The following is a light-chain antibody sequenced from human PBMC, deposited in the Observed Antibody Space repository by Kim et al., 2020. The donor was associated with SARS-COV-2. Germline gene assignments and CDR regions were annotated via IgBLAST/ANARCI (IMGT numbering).Light chain of an antibody. CDR1: RSIGGL. Sequence: DIQMTQSPSTLSASVGDRVTITCRASRSIGGLLAWYQQKPGKAPKLLIYEASTLKSGVPSRFSGSGFETEFTLTTSSLQPDDFATYYCQQYRSYPWTFSQGTKVDIK. V-gene: IGKV1-5*03. CDR2: EAS. J-gene: IGKJ1*01. CDR3: QQYRSYPWT.